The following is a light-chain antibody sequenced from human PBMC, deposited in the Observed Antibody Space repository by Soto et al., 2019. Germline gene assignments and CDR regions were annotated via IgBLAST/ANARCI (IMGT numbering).Light chain of an antibody. CDR2: AAS. CDR3: QHYNNWPQIT. Sequence: IQLTQSPSSLSASVVDRVTITCRASQGISSYLAWYQQKPGKAPKLLIYAASTLQSGVPSRFSGSGSGTDFTLTISSLQPEDFATYYCQHYNNWPQITFGQGTRLEIK. J-gene: IGKJ5*01. V-gene: IGKV1-9*01. CDR1: QGISSY.